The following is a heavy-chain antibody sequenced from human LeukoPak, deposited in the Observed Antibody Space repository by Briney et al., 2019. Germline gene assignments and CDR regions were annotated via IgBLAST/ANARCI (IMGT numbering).Heavy chain of an antibody. CDR1: GGTFSSYA. CDR2: IIPILGIA. D-gene: IGHD2-15*01. CDR3: ARGGGYCSGGSCYY. J-gene: IGHJ4*02. V-gene: IGHV1-69*04. Sequence: VASVKVSCKASGGTFSSYAISWVRQAPGQGLEWMGRIIPILGIANYAQKFQGRVTITADKSTSTAYMELSSLRSEDTAVYYCARGGGYCSGGSCYYWGQGTLVTVSS.